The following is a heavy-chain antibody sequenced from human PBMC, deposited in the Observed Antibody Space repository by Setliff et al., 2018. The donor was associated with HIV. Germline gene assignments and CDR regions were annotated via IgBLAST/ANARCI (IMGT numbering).Heavy chain of an antibody. D-gene: IGHD1-7*01. CDR1: GGSFSDYY. CDR3: ARVRLELRQYWFDS. CDR2: INNSGST. Sequence: SETLSLTCAVYGGSFSDYYWSWIRQPPGKGLEWIGEINNSGSTNYNPSLKRRVTISVDTSKNQFSLKLNSVTAADTAVYYCARVRLELRQYWFDSWGQGSPVTVSS. J-gene: IGHJ5*01. V-gene: IGHV4-34*01.